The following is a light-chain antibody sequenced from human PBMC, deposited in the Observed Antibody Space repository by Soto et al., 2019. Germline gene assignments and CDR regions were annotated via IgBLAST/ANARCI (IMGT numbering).Light chain of an antibody. CDR2: EVY. Sequence: QSALTQPPSASGSPGQSVTISCTGTSSDVGGYNYVSWYQQHPGKAPKLIIYEVYKRPSGVPDRFSGSKSGNTAALTVSGLQAEDEADYSCSSYVGTNSYVFGTGTQLTVL. V-gene: IGLV2-8*01. J-gene: IGLJ1*01. CDR1: SSDVGGYNY. CDR3: SSYVGTNSYV.